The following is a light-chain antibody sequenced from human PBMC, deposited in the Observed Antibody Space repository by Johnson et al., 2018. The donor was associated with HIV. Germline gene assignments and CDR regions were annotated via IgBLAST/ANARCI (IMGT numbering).Light chain of an antibody. CDR1: SSNIENYF. J-gene: IGLJ1*01. Sequence: QSILTQPPSVSAAPGQRVNISCSGHSSNIENYFVSWYQQLPGAAPRLLIYEDYKRPSGIPDRFSGSKSGASATLGITGLQTGDEADYYCGTWDSVHYVFGTGTKVTVL. CDR3: GTWDSVHYV. CDR2: EDY. V-gene: IGLV1-51*02.